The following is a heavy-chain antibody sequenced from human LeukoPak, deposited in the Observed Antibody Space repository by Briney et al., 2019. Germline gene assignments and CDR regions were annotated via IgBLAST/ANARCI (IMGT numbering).Heavy chain of an antibody. Sequence: GGSLRLSCAASGFTFSSYAMSWVRQAPGKGLEWVSAISGSGGSTYYADSVKGRFTISRDNSKNTLYLQMNSLRAEDTAVYYCARVYGDYEYYFDYWGQGTLVTVSS. CDR2: ISGSGGST. V-gene: IGHV3-23*01. CDR1: GFTFSSYA. D-gene: IGHD4-17*01. CDR3: ARVYGDYEYYFDY. J-gene: IGHJ4*02.